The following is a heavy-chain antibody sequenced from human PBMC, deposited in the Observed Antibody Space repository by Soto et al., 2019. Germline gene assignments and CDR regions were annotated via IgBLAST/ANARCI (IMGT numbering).Heavy chain of an antibody. J-gene: IGHJ6*02. Sequence: GGSLRLSCAASGFTFSSYAMHWVRQAPGKGLEWVAVISYDGSNKYYADSVKGRFTISRDNSKNTLYLQMNSLRAEDTAVYYCARDRNYDFWSGSRGMDVWGQGTTVTVSS. CDR3: ARDRNYDFWSGSRGMDV. CDR1: GFTFSSYA. V-gene: IGHV3-30-3*01. CDR2: ISYDGSNK. D-gene: IGHD3-3*01.